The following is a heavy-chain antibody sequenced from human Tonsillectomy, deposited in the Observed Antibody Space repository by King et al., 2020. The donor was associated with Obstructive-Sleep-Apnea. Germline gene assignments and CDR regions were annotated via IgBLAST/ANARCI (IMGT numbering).Heavy chain of an antibody. CDR1: GGSISSYY. Sequence: QLQESGPGLVKPSETLSLPCNVSGGSISSYYWAWVRQPAGKGVGWIGRVYSRGTTNYNPSLTSRVTMSVDTSKNQFSLKLNSLTAADTAVYYCARCSGYYYPFDYWGQGTLVTVSS. D-gene: IGHD3-22*01. V-gene: IGHV4-4*07. J-gene: IGHJ4*02. CDR2: VYSRGTT. CDR3: ARCSGYYYPFDY.